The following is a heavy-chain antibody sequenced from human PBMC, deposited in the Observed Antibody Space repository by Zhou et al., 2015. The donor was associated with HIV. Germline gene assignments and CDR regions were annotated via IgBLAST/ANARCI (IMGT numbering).Heavy chain of an antibody. Sequence: LLQSGPEVRKPGSSVKVSCKASGGTFSGSDLSWVRQAPGQGLEWMGRITPMFQTHNYAEKFRARLNITVDRHTSAAYMELSSLTSEDAAVYYCARKKPNIAARRGYYGMDVWGQGP. CDR3: ARKKPNIAARRGYYGMDV. J-gene: IGHJ6*02. D-gene: IGHD6-6*01. CDR1: GGTFSGSD. V-gene: IGHV1-69*06. CDR2: ITPMFQTH.